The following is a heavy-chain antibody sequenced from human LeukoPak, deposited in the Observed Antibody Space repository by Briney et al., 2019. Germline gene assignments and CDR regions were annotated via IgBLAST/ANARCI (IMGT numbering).Heavy chain of an antibody. CDR3: ARSDSGYDSGDY. J-gene: IGHJ4*02. V-gene: IGHV4-59*01. Sequence: SETLSLTCTVSGGSISSYYWSWIRQPPGEGLEWIGNIYYSGSTNYNPSLKSRVTISVDTSKNQFSLKLSSVTAADTAVYYCARSDSGYDSGDYWGQGTLVTVSP. CDR1: GGSISSYY. CDR2: IYYSGST. D-gene: IGHD5-12*01.